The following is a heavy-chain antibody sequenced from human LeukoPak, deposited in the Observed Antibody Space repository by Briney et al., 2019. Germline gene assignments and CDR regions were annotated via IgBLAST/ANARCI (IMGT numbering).Heavy chain of an antibody. J-gene: IGHJ4*02. CDR1: GYTFTSYA. CDR3: ARVDGYIQLWSLDY. CDR2: INCNSGDT. V-gene: IGHV1-2*02. D-gene: IGHD5-18*01. Sequence: GASVKVSCKASGYTFTSYAMNWVRQAPGQGLEWMGWINCNSGDTNYAQKFQGRVTMTRDTSTTTVYMELSSLRSDDTAVYYCARVDGYIQLWSLDYWGQGILVTVSS.